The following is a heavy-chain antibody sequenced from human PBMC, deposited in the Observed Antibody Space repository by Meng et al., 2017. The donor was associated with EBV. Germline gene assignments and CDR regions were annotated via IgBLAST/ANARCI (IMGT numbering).Heavy chain of an antibody. Sequence: QVQVGKGWAEVQPPWPSVEVSCETPGRLLRSFGFRWVRQAPGQGLEWMGGIIPLFHTTNYAQKFQGRLHIIADESSATTYMELSSLRSEDTAIYYCASAEHYGDYVFEYWGQGTLVTVSS. CDR3: ASAEHYGDYVFEY. CDR1: GRLLRSFG. V-gene: IGHV1-69*01. CDR2: IIPLFHTT. J-gene: IGHJ4*02. D-gene: IGHD4-17*01.